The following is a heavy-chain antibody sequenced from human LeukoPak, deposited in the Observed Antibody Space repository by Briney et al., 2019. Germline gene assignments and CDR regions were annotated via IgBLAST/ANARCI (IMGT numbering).Heavy chain of an antibody. CDR3: ARLAAAATFDY. J-gene: IGHJ4*02. CDR1: GGTFSSYA. Sequence: ASVKVSCKASGGTFSSYAISWVRQAPGQGLEWMGWISAYNGNTNYAQKLQGRVTMTTDTSTSTAYMELRSLRSDDTAVYYCARLAAAATFDYWGQGTLVTVSS. V-gene: IGHV1-18*01. D-gene: IGHD6-13*01. CDR2: ISAYNGNT.